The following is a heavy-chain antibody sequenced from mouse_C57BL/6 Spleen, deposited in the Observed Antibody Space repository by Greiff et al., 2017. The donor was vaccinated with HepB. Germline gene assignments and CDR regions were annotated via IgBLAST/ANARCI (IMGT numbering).Heavy chain of an antibody. CDR3: ARRATMVTTNYAMDY. D-gene: IGHD2-2*01. CDR2: ISSGSSTI. Sequence: DVQLVESGGGLVKPGGSLKLSCAASGFTFSDYGMHWVRQAPEKGLEWVAYISSGSSTIYYADTVKGRFTISRDNAKNTLFLQMTSLRSEDTAMYYGARRATMVTTNYAMDYWGQGTSVTVSS. J-gene: IGHJ4*01. CDR1: GFTFSDYG. V-gene: IGHV5-17*01.